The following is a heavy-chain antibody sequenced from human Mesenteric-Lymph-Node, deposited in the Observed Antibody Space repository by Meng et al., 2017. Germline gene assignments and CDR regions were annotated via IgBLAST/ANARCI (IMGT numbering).Heavy chain of an antibody. Sequence: GGSLRLSCAASGFTVSSSHMTWVRQAPGKGLEWVSLLYSGGNTYYADSVKGRFTISRDNSKNTLYLEMNSLGAEDTAVYYCARDVGSDSGYYLDYWGRGTLVTVSS. J-gene: IGHJ4*02. V-gene: IGHV3-53*05. D-gene: IGHD3-22*01. CDR2: LYSGGNT. CDR1: GFTVSSSH. CDR3: ARDVGSDSGYYLDY.